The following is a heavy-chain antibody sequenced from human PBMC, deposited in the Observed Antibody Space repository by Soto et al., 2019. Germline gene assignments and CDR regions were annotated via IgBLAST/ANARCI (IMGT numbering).Heavy chain of an antibody. CDR2: LTSSGGTT. J-gene: IGHJ4*02. D-gene: IGHD2-21*02. CDR3: AKVMGGWVTQFSFDY. Sequence: EVQLLESGGGLVQPGGSLRLSCAASGFTFSRHGMSWVRQAPGKGLEWVSALTSSGGTTYYADSVKGRFTISRDNSKNTLYLQMTSLIVEDTAVYYWAKVMGGWVTQFSFDYWGEGALVTVSS. V-gene: IGHV3-23*01. CDR1: GFTFSRHG.